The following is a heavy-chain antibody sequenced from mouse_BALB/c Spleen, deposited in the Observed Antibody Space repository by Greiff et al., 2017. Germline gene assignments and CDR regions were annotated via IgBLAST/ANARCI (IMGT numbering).Heavy chain of an antibody. CDR3: ARSNYYGSSYNAMDY. J-gene: IGHJ4*01. V-gene: IGHV5-9*03. CDR2: ISSGGGNT. Sequence: EVKVVESGGGLVKPGGSLKLSCAASGFTFSSYTMSWVRQTPEKRLEWVATISSGGGNTYYPDSVTGRFTISRDNAKNNLYLQMSSLRSEDTALYYCARSNYYGSSYNAMDYWGQGTSVTVSS. CDR1: GFTFSSYT. D-gene: IGHD1-1*01.